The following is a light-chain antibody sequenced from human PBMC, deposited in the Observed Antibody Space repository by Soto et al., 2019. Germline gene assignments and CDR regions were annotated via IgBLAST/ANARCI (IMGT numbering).Light chain of an antibody. J-gene: IGLJ1*01. CDR1: SSDVGSYNL. V-gene: IGLV2-23*01. CDR3: CSSAGSGTYV. Sequence: QSVLTQPASVSGSPGQSINISSTGTSSDVGSYNLVSWYQQHPGKAPKLMIYEGSKRPSGVSNRFSGSKSGNTASLTISGLQAEDEADYYYCSSAGSGTYVFGTGTKLTVL. CDR2: EGS.